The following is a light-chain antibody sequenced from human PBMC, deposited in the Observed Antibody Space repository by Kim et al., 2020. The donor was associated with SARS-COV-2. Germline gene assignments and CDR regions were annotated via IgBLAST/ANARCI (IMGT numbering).Light chain of an antibody. CDR2: YDS. Sequence: SYELTQPPSVSVAPGKTARITCGGNNIGSKSVHRYQQKPGQAPVLVIYYDSDRPSGIPERFSGSNSGNTATLTISRVEAGDEADYYCQVWDSSSDHGVFGGGTQLTVL. CDR3: QVWDSSSDHGV. V-gene: IGLV3-21*04. CDR1: NIGSKS. J-gene: IGLJ3*02.